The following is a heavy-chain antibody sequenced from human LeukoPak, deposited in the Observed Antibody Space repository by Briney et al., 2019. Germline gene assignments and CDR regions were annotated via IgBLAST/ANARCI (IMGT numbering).Heavy chain of an antibody. CDR1: GGSFSGYY. Sequence: SETLSLTCAVYGGSFSGYYWSWIRQPPGKGLEWIGEINHSGSTNYNPSLKSRVTISVDTSKDQFSLKLNAVTAADTAVYYCARLGNWNDPFDPWGQGTLVTVSS. V-gene: IGHV4-34*01. CDR3: ARLGNWNDPFDP. D-gene: IGHD1-20*01. CDR2: INHSGST. J-gene: IGHJ5*02.